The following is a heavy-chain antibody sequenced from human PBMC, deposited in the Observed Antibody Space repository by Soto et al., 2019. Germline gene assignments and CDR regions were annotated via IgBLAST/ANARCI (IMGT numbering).Heavy chain of an antibody. V-gene: IGHV2-5*01. CDR2: IYWNDDK. J-gene: IGHJ5*02. Sequence: SGPTLVNPTQTLTLTCTFSGFSLSTSGVGVGWIRQPPGKALEWLALIYWNDDKRYSPSLKSRLTITKDTSKNQVVLTMTNMDPVDTATYYCAHSRVRFLEWLLYRAPFDPWGQGTLVTVSS. CDR3: AHSRVRFLEWLLYRAPFDP. D-gene: IGHD3-3*01. CDR1: GFSLSTSGVG.